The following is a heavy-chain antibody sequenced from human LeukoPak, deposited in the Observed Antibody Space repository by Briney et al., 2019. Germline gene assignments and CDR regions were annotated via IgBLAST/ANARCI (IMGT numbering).Heavy chain of an antibody. Sequence: ASVKVSCKASGYTFINYYIHWVRQAPGQGLEWMGIINPTTTITTYAQKFQGRVTMTRDTSTSTVYMELSSLRSEDTAVYYCASEPQGSYRFDYWGQGTLVTVST. V-gene: IGHV1-46*01. D-gene: IGHD3-10*01. CDR2: INPTTTIT. CDR1: GYTFINYY. J-gene: IGHJ4*02. CDR3: ASEPQGSYRFDY.